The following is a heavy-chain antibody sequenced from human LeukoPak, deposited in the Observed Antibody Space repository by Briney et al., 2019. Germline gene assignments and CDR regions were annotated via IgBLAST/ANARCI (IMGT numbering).Heavy chain of an antibody. J-gene: IGHJ4*02. Sequence: GGSLRLSCAASGFTFSSYWMHWVRQAPGKGLMWVSRINSDGSSTSYADSVKGRFTISRDNAKNTLYLQMNSLRAEDTAVYYCARDLRAYSYAHGHWGQGTLVTVSS. D-gene: IGHD5-18*01. CDR3: ARDLRAYSYAHGH. CDR2: INSDGSST. CDR1: GFTFSSYW. V-gene: IGHV3-74*01.